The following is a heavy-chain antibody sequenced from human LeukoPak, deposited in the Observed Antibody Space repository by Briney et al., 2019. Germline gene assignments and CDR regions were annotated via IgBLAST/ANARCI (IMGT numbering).Heavy chain of an antibody. D-gene: IGHD3-22*01. V-gene: IGHV1-3*01. CDR2: INAGNGNT. CDR3: ARGLRDYYDSSGVFDY. CDR1: GYTFTSYA. Sequence: ASVKVSCKASGYTFTSYAMHWVRQAPGQRLEWMGWINAGNGNTKYSQKFQGRVTITRDTSASTAYMELSSLRSEDTAVYYCARGLRDYYDSSGVFDYWGQGTLVTVSS. J-gene: IGHJ4*02.